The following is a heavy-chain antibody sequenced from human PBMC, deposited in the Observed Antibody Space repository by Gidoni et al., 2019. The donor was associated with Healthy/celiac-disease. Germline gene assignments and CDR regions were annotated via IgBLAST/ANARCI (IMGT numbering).Heavy chain of an antibody. J-gene: IGHJ5*02. Sequence: QVPLVQSGAEVKKPGASVKVSCKASGGTFSRYAISWVRQAPGQGLEWMGGIMPIFGTANYAQKYQGRVTIRADESTSTAYMELSSLRSEDTAVYYCAREGEMATIKEGNWFDHWGQGTLVTVSS. CDR3: AREGEMATIKEGNWFDH. CDR2: IMPIFGTA. CDR1: GGTFSRYA. D-gene: IGHD5-12*01. V-gene: IGHV1-69*01.